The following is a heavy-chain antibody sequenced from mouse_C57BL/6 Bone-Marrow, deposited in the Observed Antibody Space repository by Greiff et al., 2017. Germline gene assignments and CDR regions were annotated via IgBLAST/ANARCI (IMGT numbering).Heavy chain of an antibody. D-gene: IGHD2-3*01. CDR1: GYTFTSYW. Sequence: VQLQQPGAELLKPGASVKLSCKASGYTFTSYWMHWVKQRPGRGLEWIGRIDPNSGGTKYNEKFKSKASLTVDKPSSTASMQLSSLTSEDAEVYYGAMFPMTGGDFDYWGQGTTLTVSS. J-gene: IGHJ2*01. CDR3: AMFPMTGGDFDY. CDR2: IDPNSGGT. V-gene: IGHV1-72*01.